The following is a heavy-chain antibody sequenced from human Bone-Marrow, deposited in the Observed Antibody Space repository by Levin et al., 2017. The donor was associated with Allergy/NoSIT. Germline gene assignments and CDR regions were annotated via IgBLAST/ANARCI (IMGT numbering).Heavy chain of an antibody. V-gene: IGHV3-74*01. D-gene: IGHD3-3*01. J-gene: IGHJ2*01. CDR1: GFTFSSYW. CDR3: ARGWLEWSHNHNWYFDL. CDR2: INSDGSST. Sequence: SCAASGFTFSSYWMHWVRQAPGKGLVWVSRINSDGSSTSYADSVKGRFTISRDNAKNTLYLQMNSLRAEDTAVYYCARGWLEWSHNHNWYFDLWGRGTLVTVSS.